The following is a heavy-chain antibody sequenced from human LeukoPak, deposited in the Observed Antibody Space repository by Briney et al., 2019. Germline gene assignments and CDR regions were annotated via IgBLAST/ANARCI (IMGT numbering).Heavy chain of an antibody. J-gene: IGHJ6*02. CDR3: ARTYYDVLTGYYVPLDV. CDR1: GFTFSGYA. V-gene: IGHV3-23*01. D-gene: IGHD3-9*01. CDR2: IGGSGGST. Sequence: GGSLRLSCEASGFTFSGYAITWVRQVPGKGLEWVSGIGGSGGSTFYADSVKGRFTISRDNSKNTLYLQMNNLRAEDTAVYYCARTYYDVLTGYYVPLDVWGQGTTVTVSS.